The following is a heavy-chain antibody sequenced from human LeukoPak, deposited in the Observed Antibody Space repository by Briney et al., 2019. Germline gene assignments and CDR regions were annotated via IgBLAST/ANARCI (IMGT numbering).Heavy chain of an antibody. CDR2: MNPNISNT. D-gene: IGHD3-3*01. CDR1: GYTFTSYD. J-gene: IGHJ6*02. Sequence: ASVKVSCKASGYTFTSYDINWVRQATVQGLEWMGWMNPNISNTGYAQKFQGRVTMTRNTSISTAYMELSSLRSEDTAVYYCARGDTIFGVVITLSYGMDVWGQGTTATVSS. V-gene: IGHV1-8*01. CDR3: ARGDTIFGVVITLSYGMDV.